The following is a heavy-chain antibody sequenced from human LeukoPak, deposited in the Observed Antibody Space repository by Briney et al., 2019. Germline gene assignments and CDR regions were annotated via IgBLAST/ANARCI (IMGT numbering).Heavy chain of an antibody. J-gene: IGHJ4*02. D-gene: IGHD6-13*01. CDR3: AKGGRYSSSWYYFDY. V-gene: IGHV3-23*01. Sequence: PGGSLRLSCAASGFTFSSYAMSRVRQAPGKGLEWVSAISGSGGSTYYADSVKGRFTISRDNSKNTLYLQMNSLRAEDTAVYYCAKGGRYSSSWYYFDYWGQGTLVTVSS. CDR2: ISGSGGST. CDR1: GFTFSSYA.